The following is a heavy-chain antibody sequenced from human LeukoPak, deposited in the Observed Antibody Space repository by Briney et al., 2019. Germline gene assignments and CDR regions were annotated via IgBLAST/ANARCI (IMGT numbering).Heavy chain of an antibody. Sequence: GGSLRLSCAASGFTFSSYAMTWVRQAPGKGLEWVSVISSSGSSIYYADSVKGRFTISRDNSKNTLYLQMNSLRAEDTAVYYCATPEGAFDIWGQGTMVTVSS. CDR1: GFTFSSYA. D-gene: IGHD1-14*01. V-gene: IGHV3-23*01. J-gene: IGHJ3*02. CDR2: ISSSGSSI. CDR3: ATPEGAFDI.